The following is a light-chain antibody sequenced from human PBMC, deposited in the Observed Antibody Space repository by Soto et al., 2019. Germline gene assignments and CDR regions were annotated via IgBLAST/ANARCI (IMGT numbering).Light chain of an antibody. CDR3: QQYNIWPRT. V-gene: IGKV3-15*01. CDR2: GVS. J-gene: IGKJ1*01. CDR1: QSVSSN. Sequence: EIVMTQSPATLSVSPGERATLPCRASQSVSSNLAWYQQKPGQAPRLLIHGVSTRATGLPARFSGSGSGTEFSLTISSLQSADFAVYYCQQYNIWPRTFGQGPKVEIK.